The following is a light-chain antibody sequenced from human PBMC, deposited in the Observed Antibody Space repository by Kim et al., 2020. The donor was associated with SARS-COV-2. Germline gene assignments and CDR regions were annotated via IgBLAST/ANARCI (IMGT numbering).Light chain of an antibody. J-gene: IGLJ2*01. Sequence: PGQSSTISCTGTYSDVDNYNHVSWYQQHPGKAPKLIIYAVTDRPSGVSSRFSGSKSGNTASLTISGLQPEDEADYYCSSYTTSTLLFGGGTQLTVL. CDR3: SSYTTSTLL. V-gene: IGLV2-14*03. CDR1: YSDVDNYNH. CDR2: AVT.